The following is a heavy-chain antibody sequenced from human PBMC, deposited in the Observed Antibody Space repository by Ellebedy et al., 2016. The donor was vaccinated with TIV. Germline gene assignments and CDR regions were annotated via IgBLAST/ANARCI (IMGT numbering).Heavy chain of an antibody. CDR3: ASTVVVIAARDY. J-gene: IGHJ4*02. Sequence: PGGSLRLSCAASGFTFRSYWMHWVRQAPGKGLDWVSRITPDGSYTSYADSVKGRLTISRENAKNTVYLQMNSLRAEDTDVYYCASTVVVIAARDYWGQGTLVTVSS. CDR1: GFTFRSYW. V-gene: IGHV3-74*01. D-gene: IGHD2-15*01. CDR2: ITPDGSYT.